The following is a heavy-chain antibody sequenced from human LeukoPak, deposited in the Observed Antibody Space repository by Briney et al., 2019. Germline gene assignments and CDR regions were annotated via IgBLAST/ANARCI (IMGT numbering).Heavy chain of an antibody. J-gene: IGHJ3*02. D-gene: IGHD1-26*01. CDR2: IYYSGST. CDR3: ARYIVSYPHDAFDI. V-gene: IGHV4-59*01. Sequence: SETLSLTCTLSGGPISNYQWSWIRQPPGKGLEWIGYIYYSGSTSYNPSLKSRVTISVDTSKKQFSLKLSSVTAADTAFYYCARYIVSYPHDAFDIWGQGTMVTVSS. CDR1: GGPISNYQ.